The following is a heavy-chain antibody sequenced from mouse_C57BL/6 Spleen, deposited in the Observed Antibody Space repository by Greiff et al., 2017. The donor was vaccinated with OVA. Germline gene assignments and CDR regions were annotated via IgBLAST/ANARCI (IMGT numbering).Heavy chain of an antibody. V-gene: IGHV1-69*01. J-gene: IGHJ2*01. D-gene: IGHD2-1*01. Sequence: QVQLQQPGAELVMPGASVKLSCKASGYTFTSYWMHWVKQRPGQGLEWIGEIDPSDSYTNYNQKFKGKSTLTVDKSSSTAYMQLSSLTSEDSAVYYCARRSTMASYYFDYWGQGTTLTVSS. CDR1: GYTFTSYW. CDR3: ARRSTMASYYFDY. CDR2: IDPSDSYT.